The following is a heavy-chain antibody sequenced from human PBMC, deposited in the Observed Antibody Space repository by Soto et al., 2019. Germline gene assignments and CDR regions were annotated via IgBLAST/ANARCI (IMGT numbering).Heavy chain of an antibody. V-gene: IGHV6-1*01. D-gene: IGHD2-15*01. Sequence: PSEAPSLHWASSGYRVSNNSAAWDWVGPSPSRGLEWLGRTYYRSKSYNDYAVSVKSRLTINPDTSKNQFSLQLNSVTPEDTAVYYCARGSGPNAFDIWGQGTMVTVSS. J-gene: IGHJ3*02. CDR1: GYRVSNNSAA. CDR2: TYYRSKSYN. CDR3: ARGSGPNAFDI.